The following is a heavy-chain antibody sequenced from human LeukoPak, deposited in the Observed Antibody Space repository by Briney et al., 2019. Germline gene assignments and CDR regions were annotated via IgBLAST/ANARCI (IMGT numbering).Heavy chain of an antibody. D-gene: IGHD1-26*01. V-gene: IGHV5-51*01. CDR3: ARNRIVGATRAAFDY. Sequence: GESLKISCKGSGYSFPNYWIGWVRQMPGKGLEWMGIIYPGDSDTRYSPSLQGQVTISADKSISTAYLQWSSLEASDTAIYYCARNRIVGATRAAFDYWGQGTLVTVSS. CDR2: IYPGDSDT. J-gene: IGHJ4*02. CDR1: GYSFPNYW.